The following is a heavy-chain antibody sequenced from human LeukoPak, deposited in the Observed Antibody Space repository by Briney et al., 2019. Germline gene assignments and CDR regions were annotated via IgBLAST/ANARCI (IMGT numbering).Heavy chain of an antibody. D-gene: IGHD3-22*01. CDR3: ASQYYYDSSGHPPFDY. J-gene: IGHJ4*02. CDR1: GGSISSYY. V-gene: IGHV4-59*01. CDR2: IYYSGST. Sequence: SETLSLTCTVSGGSISSYYWSWIRQPPGKGLEWIGYIYYSGSTNYNPSLKSRVTISVDTSKNQFSLKLSSVTAADTAVYYCASQYYYDSSGHPPFDYWGQGTLVTVSS.